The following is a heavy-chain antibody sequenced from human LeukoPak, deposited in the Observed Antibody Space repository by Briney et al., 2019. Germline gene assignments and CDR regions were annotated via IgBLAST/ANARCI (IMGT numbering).Heavy chain of an antibody. CDR1: GFTFSSDA. D-gene: IGHD5-24*01. Sequence: GGALRLSCAASGFTFSSDAMHWGRQAPGEGVEYGSAISSNGGGTYYADSVKGRFTIPRDNSTNTLYLQMSSLRAEATAVYYCVKDQDGYALSYAMDFWGKGTTVTVSS. CDR2: ISSNGGGT. V-gene: IGHV3-64D*08. J-gene: IGHJ6*04. CDR3: VKDQDGYALSYAMDF.